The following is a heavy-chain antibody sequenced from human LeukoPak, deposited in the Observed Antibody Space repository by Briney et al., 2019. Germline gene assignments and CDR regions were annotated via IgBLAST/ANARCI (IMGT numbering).Heavy chain of an antibody. J-gene: IGHJ6*02. CDR1: GFTFSNYY. D-gene: IGHD3-16*01. V-gene: IGHV1-2*02. CDR3: ARDMLSIPTGSEHHYNDRDV. CDR2: INLNSGAT. Sequence: GASVKVSCKASGFTFSNYYLHWVRQAPGQGLEWLGWINLNSGATNYAQKLQGRVTMTRDTSISTAYMEVSSLRSDDTAVFYCARDMLSIPTGSEHHYNDRDVWGQGTTVTVSS.